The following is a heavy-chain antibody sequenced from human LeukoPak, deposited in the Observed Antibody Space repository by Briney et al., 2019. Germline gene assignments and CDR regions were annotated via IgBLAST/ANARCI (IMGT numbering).Heavy chain of an antibody. D-gene: IGHD4-17*01. V-gene: IGHV1-69*01. CDR2: IIPIFGTA. CDR3: AREKNYGARD. J-gene: IGHJ4*02. Sequence: GSSVKVSCKASGGTFSTYAIGWVRQAPGQGLEWMGGIIPIFGTANYAQKFQDRVTITADESTSTAYMEVISLRSEDTAVYYCAREKNYGARDWGQGTPVTVSP. CDR1: GGTFSTYA.